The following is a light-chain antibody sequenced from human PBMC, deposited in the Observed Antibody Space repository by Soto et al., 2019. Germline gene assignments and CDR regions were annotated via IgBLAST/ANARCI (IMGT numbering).Light chain of an antibody. CDR3: QHYGRSPIT. V-gene: IGKV3-20*01. Sequence: DIVFTHSPDTLSLSPGERSTLSCRASQSVNSRLAWYQHKPGQAPRLLIYGASSRATGIPERLSGSGSAKDFTITISRLEPEDFALYYCQHYGRSPITFGQGTRLEIK. CDR2: GAS. J-gene: IGKJ5*01. CDR1: QSVNSR.